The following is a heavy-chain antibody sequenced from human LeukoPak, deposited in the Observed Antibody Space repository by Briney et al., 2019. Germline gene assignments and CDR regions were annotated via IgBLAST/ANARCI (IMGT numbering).Heavy chain of an antibody. J-gene: IGHJ4*02. CDR3: ARDSGYDSGDY. Sequence: PGGSLRLSCAASGFTFSSYTMNWVRQAPGKGLEWVSCISTASVAIDYADSVKGRFTISRDNAKNSLYLQMNSLRAEDTAVYYCARDSGYDSGDYWGQGTLVTVSS. V-gene: IGHV3-48*04. CDR2: ISTASVAI. CDR1: GFTFSSYT. D-gene: IGHD5-12*01.